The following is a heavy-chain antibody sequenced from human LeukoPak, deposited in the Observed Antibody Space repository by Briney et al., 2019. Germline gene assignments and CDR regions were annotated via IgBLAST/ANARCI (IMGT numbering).Heavy chain of an antibody. CDR3: ARLGYCSSTSCRGPSFDY. CDR2: ISSSSSTI. Sequence: GGSLRLSCAASGFTFRSYSMNWVRQAPGKGLEWVSYISSSSSTIYYADSVKGRFTISRDNAKNSLYLQMNSLRAEDTAVYYCARLGYCSSTSCRGPSFDYWGQGTLVTVSS. J-gene: IGHJ4*02. CDR1: GFTFRSYS. D-gene: IGHD2-2*01. V-gene: IGHV3-48*01.